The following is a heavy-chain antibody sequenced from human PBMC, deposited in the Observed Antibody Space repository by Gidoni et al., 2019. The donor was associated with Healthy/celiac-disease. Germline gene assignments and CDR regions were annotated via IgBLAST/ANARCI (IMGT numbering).Heavy chain of an antibody. Sequence: VQLVESGGGVVQPGRSLRLSCAASGFTFSSYGMHWVRQDPGKGLEWVAVIWYDGSNKYYADSVKGRFTISRDNSKNTLYLQMNSLRAEDTAVYYCARDPTRRRSLGDIVVVPAAEGMDVWGQGTTVTVSS. V-gene: IGHV3-33*01. J-gene: IGHJ6*02. D-gene: IGHD2-2*01. CDR1: GFTFSSYG. CDR3: ARDPTRRRSLGDIVVVPAAEGMDV. CDR2: IWYDGSNK.